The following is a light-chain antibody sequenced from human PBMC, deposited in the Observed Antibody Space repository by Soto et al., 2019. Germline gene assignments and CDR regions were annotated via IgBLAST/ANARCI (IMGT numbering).Light chain of an antibody. CDR1: SSNIGNNY. CDR2: DNN. J-gene: IGLJ3*02. V-gene: IGLV1-51*01. Sequence: QSVLTQPPSVSAAPGQKVTISCSGSSSNIGNNYVSWYQQLPGTAPKLLIYDNNKRPSGIPDRFSGSKSGTSATLGITGLQTGDEADYYCGTWDSSLSAGGICVFGGGSQLTVL. CDR3: GTWDSSLSAGGICV.